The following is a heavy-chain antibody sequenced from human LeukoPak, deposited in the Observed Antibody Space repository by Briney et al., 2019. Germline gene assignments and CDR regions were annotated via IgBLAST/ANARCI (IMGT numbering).Heavy chain of an antibody. CDR1: GGSFSGYY. D-gene: IGHD2-15*01. CDR3: ARRYCSGGSCYPFDY. CDR2: INHSGST. Sequence: SETLSLTCAVYGGSFSGYYWSWIRQPPGKGLEWIGEINHSGSTNYNLSLKSRVTISVDTSKNQFSLKLSSVTAADTAVYYCARRYCSGGSCYPFDYWGQGTLVTVSS. J-gene: IGHJ4*02. V-gene: IGHV4-34*01.